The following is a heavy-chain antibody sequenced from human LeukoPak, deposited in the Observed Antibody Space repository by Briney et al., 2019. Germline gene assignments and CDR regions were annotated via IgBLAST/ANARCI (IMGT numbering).Heavy chain of an antibody. CDR3: ARAFWYTTTVTYNWFNP. V-gene: IGHV1-69*02. J-gene: IGHJ5*02. Sequence: SVKVSCKASGGTFSSYTISWVRQAPGQGLEWMGRIIPILGIANYAQKFQGRVTITADKSTSTAYMELSSLRSEDTAVYYCARAFWYTTTVTYNWFNPWGKGTMVTVSS. CDR2: IIPILGIA. D-gene: IGHD4-11*01. CDR1: GGTFSSYT.